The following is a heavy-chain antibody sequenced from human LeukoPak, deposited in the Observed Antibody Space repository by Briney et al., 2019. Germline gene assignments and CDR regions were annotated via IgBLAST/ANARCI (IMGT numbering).Heavy chain of an antibody. CDR2: INTSSGGT. V-gene: IGHV1-2*02. CDR3: ARWRDIVVEPSASFDP. CDR1: GYSFTGYY. J-gene: IGHJ5*02. D-gene: IGHD2-2*01. Sequence: ASVTVSCMDSGYSFTGYYMNWVRQAPGQGLEWMGWINTSSGGTYYARTFQGGVTITRETTISTAYMAMSRLRDDDTAVYYCARWRDIVVEPSASFDPWGQGTLVTVSS.